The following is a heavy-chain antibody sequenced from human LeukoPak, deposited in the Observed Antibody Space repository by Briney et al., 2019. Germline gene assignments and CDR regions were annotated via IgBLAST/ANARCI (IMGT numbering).Heavy chain of an antibody. CDR3: ARGHDSIRTFGEVIKSRTRWFDP. CDR2: IYYSGST. CDR1: GGSITSTSYF. D-gene: IGHD3-3*01. V-gene: IGHV4-39*07. Sequence: SETLSLTCTVSGGSITSTSYFWGWLRQPPGTGLEWIASIYYSGSTYYNPSLKSRVTISVDTSKNQFSLKLSSVTAADTAVYYCARGHDSIRTFGEVIKSRTRWFDPWGQGTLVTVSS. J-gene: IGHJ5*02.